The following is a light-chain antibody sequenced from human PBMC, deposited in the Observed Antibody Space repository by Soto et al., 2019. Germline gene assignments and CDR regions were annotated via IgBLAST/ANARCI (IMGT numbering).Light chain of an antibody. CDR2: AAS. V-gene: IGKV1-39*01. J-gene: IGKJ2*01. CDR3: QQSYSTLYT. CDR1: QSISSY. Sequence: DIQMTQSPSSLSASVGDRVTITCRASQSISSYLNWYQQKPGKAPKLLIYAASSLQRGVPSRFSGSGSGTDFTRTISSLQPEDFATYYCQQSYSTLYTFGQGTKLEIK.